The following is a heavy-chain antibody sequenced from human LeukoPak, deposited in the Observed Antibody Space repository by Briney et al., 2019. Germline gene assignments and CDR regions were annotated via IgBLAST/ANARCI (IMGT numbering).Heavy chain of an antibody. J-gene: IGHJ4*02. CDR1: GGSISSYY. CDR2: MYNSGYP. CDR3: DS. Sequence: SETLSLTCTVSGGSISSYYWSWIRQPPGKGLEWIGEMYNSGYPNYGPSFKSRVTMSLDTSKNQFSLTLYYVSGGYYIYDYFDSWGQGALVTVSS. V-gene: IGHV4-4*09. D-gene: IGHD2-15*01.